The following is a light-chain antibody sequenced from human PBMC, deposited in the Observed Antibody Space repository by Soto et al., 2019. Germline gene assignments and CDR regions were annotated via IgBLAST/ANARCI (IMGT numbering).Light chain of an antibody. CDR2: DVS. CDR1: SSDVGGYNY. CDR3: SSYTSSSTRV. J-gene: IGLJ1*01. Sequence: QSALTQPASVSGSPGQSITISCTGTSSDVGGYNYVSWYQQHPGKAPKLMIYDVSNRPSGVSNRFSGSKSDNTASLTISGLQAGDEADYYCSSYTSSSTRVFGTGTKVTVL. V-gene: IGLV2-14*01.